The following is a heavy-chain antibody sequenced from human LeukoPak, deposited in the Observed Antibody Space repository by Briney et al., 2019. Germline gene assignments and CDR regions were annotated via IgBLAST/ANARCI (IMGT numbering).Heavy chain of an antibody. D-gene: IGHD3-3*01. Sequence: ASVKVSCKASGYTFTSYDINWVRQATGQGLEWTGWMNPNSGNTGYAQKFQGRVTMTRNTSISTAYMELSSLRSEDTAVYYCARDYDFWSGYYPHYYGMDVWGQGTTVTVSS. V-gene: IGHV1-8*01. CDR3: ARDYDFWSGYYPHYYGMDV. J-gene: IGHJ6*02. CDR1: GYTFTSYD. CDR2: MNPNSGNT.